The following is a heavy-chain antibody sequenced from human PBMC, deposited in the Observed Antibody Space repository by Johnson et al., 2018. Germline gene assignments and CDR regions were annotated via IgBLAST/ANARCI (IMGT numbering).Heavy chain of an antibody. CDR2: ISYDGSNK. CDR3: AKDQWLLSQHDAFDI. D-gene: IGHD3-3*01. J-gene: IGHJ3*02. V-gene: IGHV3-30*18. CDR1: GFTFSSYG. Sequence: QVQLVESGGGVVQPGRSLRLSCAASGFTFSSYGMHWVRQAPGKGLEWVAVISYDGSNKYYADSVKGRFTISRDNSKNPLYLQMHSLRAEDTAVYYCAKDQWLLSQHDAFDIWGQGTMVTVSS.